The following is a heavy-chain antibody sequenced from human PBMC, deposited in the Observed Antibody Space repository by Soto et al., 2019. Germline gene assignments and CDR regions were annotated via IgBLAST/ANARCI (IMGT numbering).Heavy chain of an antibody. Sequence: SETLSLTCTVSGGSISSSSYYWGWIRQPPGKGLEWIGSIYYSGSTYYNPSLKSRVTISVDTSKNQFSLKLRSVTAADTAVAYCARRGYSYEYNWFAPGGQGTRVPVSS. D-gene: IGHD5-18*01. J-gene: IGHJ5*02. CDR3: ARRGYSYEYNWFAP. CDR1: GGSISSSSYY. V-gene: IGHV4-39*01. CDR2: IYYSGST.